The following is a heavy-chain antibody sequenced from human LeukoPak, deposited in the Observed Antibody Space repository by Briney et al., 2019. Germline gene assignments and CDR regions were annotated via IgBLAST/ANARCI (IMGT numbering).Heavy chain of an antibody. CDR3: MTAAGYNFGQY. CDR1: GFTVSSNY. V-gene: IGHV3-53*01. CDR2: LYIGGST. D-gene: IGHD5-18*01. J-gene: IGHJ4*02. Sequence: GGSLRLSCAASGFTVSSNYMNWVRQAPGKGLEWVSALYIGGSTYYADSVRGRFTISRDNSKNTLYLQMNSLRAEDTAIYYCMTAAGYNFGQYWGQGTLVTVSS.